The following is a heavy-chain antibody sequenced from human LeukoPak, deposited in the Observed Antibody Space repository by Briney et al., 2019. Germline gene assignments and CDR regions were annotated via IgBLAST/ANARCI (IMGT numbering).Heavy chain of an antibody. Sequence: GASVKVSCKTSGYTFSDYYIHWIRQAPGQGLEWVGWINPNSGDTDYAQKFQGRVTVTRDTSISTAYMELGRLRSEDTAVYYCAREGLGSGAYGGIDYWGQGTLVTVSS. V-gene: IGHV1-2*02. J-gene: IGHJ4*02. CDR1: GYTFSDYY. D-gene: IGHD1-26*01. CDR3: AREGLGSGAYGGIDY. CDR2: INPNSGDT.